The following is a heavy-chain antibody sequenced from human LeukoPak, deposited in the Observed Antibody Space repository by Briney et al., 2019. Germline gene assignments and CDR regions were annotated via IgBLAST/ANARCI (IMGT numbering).Heavy chain of an antibody. CDR2: INPNSGGT. CDR1: GYTFTGYY. V-gene: IGHV1-2*02. J-gene: IGHJ6*02. CDR3: ARDPLYYDILTGYFRRASQGAYGMDV. D-gene: IGHD3-9*01. Sequence: GASVKVSCKASGYTFTGYYMHWVRQAPGQGLEWMGWINPNSGGTNYAQKFQGRVTMTRDTSISTAYMELSRPRSDDTAVYYCARDPLYYDILTGYFRRASQGAYGMDVWGQGTTVTVSS.